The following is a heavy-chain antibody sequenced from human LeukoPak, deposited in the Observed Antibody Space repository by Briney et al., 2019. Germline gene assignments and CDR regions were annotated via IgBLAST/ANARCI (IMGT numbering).Heavy chain of an antibody. CDR2: MRGDGGDI. V-gene: IGHV3-30*02. D-gene: IGHD3-16*01. Sequence: GGSLRLSCTGSGFIFSRYGMVWVRQAPGKGLEWVSAMRGDGGDIRYADSVKGRFTISRDNSKNTLYLQMNSLRAEDTAVYYCARAARGSYTPGAFDIWGQGTMVTVSS. J-gene: IGHJ3*02. CDR1: GFIFSRYG. CDR3: ARAARGSYTPGAFDI.